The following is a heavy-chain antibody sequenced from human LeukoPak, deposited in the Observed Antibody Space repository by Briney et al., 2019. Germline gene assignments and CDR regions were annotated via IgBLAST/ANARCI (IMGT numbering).Heavy chain of an antibody. V-gene: IGHV1-69*05. CDR1: GGTFSGYA. D-gene: IGHD3-22*01. Sequence: GASVNVSCKATGGTFSGYAISWVRQAPGQGLEWMGGIIPIFGTANYAQKFQGRVTITTDESTSTAYMELSSLRSEDTAVYYCARNRDSYGSSGYYYGGYWGQGTLVTVSS. J-gene: IGHJ4*02. CDR3: ARNRDSYGSSGYYYGGY. CDR2: IIPIFGTA.